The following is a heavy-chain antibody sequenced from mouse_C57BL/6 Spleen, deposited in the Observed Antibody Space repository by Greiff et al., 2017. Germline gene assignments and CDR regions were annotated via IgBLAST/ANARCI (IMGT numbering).Heavy chain of an antibody. CDR1: GYSITSGYY. CDR2: ISYDGSN. V-gene: IGHV3-6*01. D-gene: IGHD1-1*02. CDR3: ARGEYYDDYFDY. J-gene: IGHJ2*01. Sequence: EVQLQESGPGLVKPSQSLSLTCSVTGYSITSGYYWNWIRQFPGNKLEWMGYISYDGSNNYNPSLKNRISITRDTSKNQFFLKLNSVTTEDTATYYCARGEYYDDYFDYWGQGTTLTVSS.